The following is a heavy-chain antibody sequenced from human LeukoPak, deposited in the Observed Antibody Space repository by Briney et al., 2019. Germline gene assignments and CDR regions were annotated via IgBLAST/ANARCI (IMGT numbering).Heavy chain of an antibody. J-gene: IGHJ6*02. CDR3: AKDSNYVKYYYYGMDV. V-gene: IGHV3-30*18. D-gene: IGHD4-11*01. CDR1: GFTLSSYA. Sequence: GGSLRLSCAASGFTLSSYAMSWVRQAPGKGLEWVAVISYDGSNKYYADSVKGRFTISRDNSKNTLYLQMNSLRAEDTAVYYCAKDSNYVKYYYYGMDVWGQGTTVTVSS. CDR2: ISYDGSNK.